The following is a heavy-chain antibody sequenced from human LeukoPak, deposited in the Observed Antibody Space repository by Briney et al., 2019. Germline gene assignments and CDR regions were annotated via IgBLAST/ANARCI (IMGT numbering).Heavy chain of an antibody. J-gene: IGHJ4*02. V-gene: IGHV4-39*07. Sequence: SETLSLTCTVSGGSISSSSYYWGWVRQPPGRGLEWLGSIYYSGSTYYNPSLKSRVTISVDTSKNQFSLKLSSVTAADTAVYYCARAIKEQLESYDYWGQGTLVTVSS. D-gene: IGHD6-6*01. CDR3: ARAIKEQLESYDY. CDR2: IYYSGST. CDR1: GGSISSSSYY.